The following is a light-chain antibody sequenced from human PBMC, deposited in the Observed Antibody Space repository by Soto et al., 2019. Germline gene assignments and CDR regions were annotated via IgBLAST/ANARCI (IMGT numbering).Light chain of an antibody. CDR3: SSYTSSSTLGM. CDR1: SXDVGGYNY. V-gene: IGLV2-14*01. J-gene: IGLJ3*02. CDR2: DVI. Sequence: QSVLTQPPSVSGAPGQRVTISCTGSSXDVGGYNYVSWYQHHPGKAPKLMIYDVINRPSGVSNRFSGSKSGNTASLTISGLQAEDEADYYCSSYTSSSTLGMFGGGTQLTVL.